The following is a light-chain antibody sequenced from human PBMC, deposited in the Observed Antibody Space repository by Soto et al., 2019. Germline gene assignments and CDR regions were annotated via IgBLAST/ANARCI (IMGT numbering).Light chain of an antibody. CDR3: SSYTSSSTLV. V-gene: IGLV2-14*03. Sequence: QSVLTQPASVSGSPGQSITFSCTGTSTDVGSYNYVSWYQQHPAKAPKLMIYDISNRPSGVSNRFSGSKSGNTASLTISGLQAEDEADYYCSSYTSSSTLVFGGGTKLTVL. J-gene: IGLJ2*01. CDR2: DIS. CDR1: STDVGSYNY.